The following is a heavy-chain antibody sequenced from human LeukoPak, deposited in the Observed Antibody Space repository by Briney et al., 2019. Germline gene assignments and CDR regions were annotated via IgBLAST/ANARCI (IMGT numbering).Heavy chain of an antibody. J-gene: IGHJ4*02. CDR1: GGSISSSSYY. CDR3: ASNYYDSSGYYVDY. V-gene: IGHV4-39*07. CDR2: IYYSGST. Sequence: SETLSLTCTVSGGSISSSSYYWGWIRQPPGKGLEWIGSIYYSGSTYYNPSLKSRVTISVDTSKNQFSLKLSSVTAADTAVYYCASNYYDSSGYYVDYWGQGTLVTVSS. D-gene: IGHD3-22*01.